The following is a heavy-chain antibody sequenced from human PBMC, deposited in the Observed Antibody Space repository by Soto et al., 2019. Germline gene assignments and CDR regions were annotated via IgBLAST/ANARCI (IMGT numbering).Heavy chain of an antibody. CDR1: GFTFRSHA. D-gene: IGHD3-10*01. Sequence: QALLVESGGGVVQSGTSLRLSCEASGFTFRSHAMHWVRRTPGKGLEWVAVISYDATIQSYADSVKGRFTISRDNSDNTLFLQVHGLRVDYTAVYFCAKLVESGDSFDLWCPGTVVTVSS. CDR2: ISYDATIQ. J-gene: IGHJ3*01. CDR3: AKLVESGDSFDL. V-gene: IGHV3-30*18.